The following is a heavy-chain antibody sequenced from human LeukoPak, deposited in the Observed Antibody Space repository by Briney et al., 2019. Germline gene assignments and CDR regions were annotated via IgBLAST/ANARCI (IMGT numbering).Heavy chain of an antibody. Sequence: GGSLRLSCIGSGFPLSKYATNWVRQAPGKGLEWVSLISTSGNTHYADSVKGRFVISRDNSKNTLYLQMNSLRAEDTAVYYCAKYSSSYLDYWGQGTLVTVSS. CDR2: ISTSGNT. J-gene: IGHJ4*02. V-gene: IGHV3-23*01. CDR1: GFPLSKYA. D-gene: IGHD6-13*01. CDR3: AKYSSSYLDY.